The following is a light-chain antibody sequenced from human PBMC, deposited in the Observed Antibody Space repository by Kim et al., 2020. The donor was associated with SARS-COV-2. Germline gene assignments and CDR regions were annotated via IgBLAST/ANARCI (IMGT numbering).Light chain of an antibody. CDR3: QHLGT. CDR1: QSISGW. Sequence: STLSASLGDRVTMSCRASQSISGWLAWYQQKPGKAPKLLIYHASTLQGGVPSRFSGSGSGTDFTLTINNLQPDDFATYYCQHLGTFGLGTKVDIK. V-gene: IGKV1-5*01. CDR2: HAS. J-gene: IGKJ1*01.